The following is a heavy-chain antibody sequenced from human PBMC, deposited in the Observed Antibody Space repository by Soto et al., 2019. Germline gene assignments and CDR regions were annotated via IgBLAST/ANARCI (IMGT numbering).Heavy chain of an antibody. V-gene: IGHV3-15*01. CDR2: IKSKTDGGTT. J-gene: IGHJ4*02. CDR1: VFTFSNAW. D-gene: IGHD6-19*01. Sequence: VGSLRLSCASSVFTFSNAWMSWVRHSPGKGLEWVGRIKSKTDGGTTDYAAPVKGRFTISRDDSKNTLYLQMNSLRTEDTAVYYCTTVKYSSAWEFHYWGQGTLVIVSS. CDR3: TTVKYSSAWEFHY.